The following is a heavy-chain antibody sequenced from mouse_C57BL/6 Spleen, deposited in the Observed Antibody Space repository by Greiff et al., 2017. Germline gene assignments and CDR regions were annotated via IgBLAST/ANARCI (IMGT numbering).Heavy chain of an antibody. Sequence: QVQLKESGPELVKPGASVKISCKASGYTFTDYYINWVKQRPGQGLEWIGWIFPGSGSTYYNEKFKGKAPLTVDKSSSTAYMLLSSLTSEGSAVYFCARQGYGNYVAAMDYWGQGTSVTVSS. CDR1: GYTFTDYY. D-gene: IGHD2-1*01. J-gene: IGHJ4*01. V-gene: IGHV1-75*01. CDR3: ARQGYGNYVAAMDY. CDR2: IFPGSGST.